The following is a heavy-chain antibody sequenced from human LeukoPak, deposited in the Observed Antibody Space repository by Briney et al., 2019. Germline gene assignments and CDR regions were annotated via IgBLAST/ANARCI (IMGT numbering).Heavy chain of an antibody. Sequence: GGSLRLSCAAAGFTFSNYNMIWVRQAPGKGLEWVSDISSSRSNINYADSVKGRFTISRDNARNSLYLLMNSLTAEDTAVYYCARVLANYYYMDVWGKGTTVTVSS. CDR3: ARVLANYYYMDV. J-gene: IGHJ6*03. CDR2: ISSSRSNI. CDR1: GFTFSNYN. V-gene: IGHV3-48*04. D-gene: IGHD3-3*01.